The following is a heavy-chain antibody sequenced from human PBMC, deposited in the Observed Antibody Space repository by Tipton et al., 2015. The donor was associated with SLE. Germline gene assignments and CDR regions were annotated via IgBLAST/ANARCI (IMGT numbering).Heavy chain of an antibody. CDR2: ISGSGDST. CDR1: GFTSNNYA. J-gene: IGHJ3*01. V-gene: IGHV3-23*01. CDR3: AKAQGVIFPNDAFDF. Sequence: SLRLSCAASGFTSNNYAMYWVRQAPGKGLEWVSGISGSGDSTYSGDSVKGRFTISRDNSKKTLYLQMNSLRVEDTAIYYCAKAQGVIFPNDAFDFGGQGTMVIVSS. D-gene: IGHD2-21*01.